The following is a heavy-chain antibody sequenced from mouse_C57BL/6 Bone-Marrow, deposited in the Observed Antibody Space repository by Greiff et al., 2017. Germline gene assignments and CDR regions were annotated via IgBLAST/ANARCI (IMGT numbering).Heavy chain of an antibody. Sequence: EVMLVESGGGLVKPGGSLKLSCAASGFTFSSYDMSWVRQTPEKRLEWVATISDGGSYTYYPDNVKGGFTISRDNAKNNLYLQMNHRKSEDTALYYCARELGLGDYWGQGTTLTVSS. D-gene: IGHD2-4*01. CDR3: ARELGLGDY. J-gene: IGHJ2*01. V-gene: IGHV5-4*01. CDR1: GFTFSSYD. CDR2: ISDGGSYT.